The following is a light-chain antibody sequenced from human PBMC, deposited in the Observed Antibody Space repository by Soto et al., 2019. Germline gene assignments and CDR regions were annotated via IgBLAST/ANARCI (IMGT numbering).Light chain of an antibody. CDR1: SSDVGGYYY. V-gene: IGLV2-14*01. CDR2: QVT. J-gene: IGLJ1*01. Sequence: QSVLTQPASVSGSPGQSITISCTGTSSDVGGYYYVSWYQHHPGKAPKLIIYQVTSRPSGVSNRFSASKSGNTASLTISALQADYDARYYCCSYSCSITFYVFATGTKSPS. CDR3: CSYSCSITFYV.